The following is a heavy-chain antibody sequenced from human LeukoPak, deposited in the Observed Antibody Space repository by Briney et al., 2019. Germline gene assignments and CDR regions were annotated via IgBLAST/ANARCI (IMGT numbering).Heavy chain of an antibody. CDR1: GRSFIPYY. CDR3: ARGGFYCGGDCYVDY. V-gene: IGHV4-34*01. CDR2: INHSGST. Sequence: SETLSLTCAVYGRSFIPYYWRWIRQPPGKGLEWIGEINHSGSTNYNPSLKSRVTISVDTSKNQFSLKLSSVTAADTAVYYCARGGFYCGGDCYVDYWGQGTLVTVSS. J-gene: IGHJ4*02. D-gene: IGHD2-21*02.